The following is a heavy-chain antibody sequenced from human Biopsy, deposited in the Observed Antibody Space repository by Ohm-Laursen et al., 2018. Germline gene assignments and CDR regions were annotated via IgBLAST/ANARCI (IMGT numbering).Heavy chain of an antibody. V-gene: IGHV1-2*02. J-gene: IGHJ4*02. Sequence: AASVKVSCKASSYTFTDYNIHWMRQAPGQGLEWLGYINCKTGATNYAQKFQGMVTMTRDTSISTAYLALGSLRSADTAIYYCARDPLNGHKHFDYWGQGSLVTVSS. CDR2: INCKTGAT. D-gene: IGHD2-8*01. CDR3: ARDPLNGHKHFDY. CDR1: SYTFTDYN.